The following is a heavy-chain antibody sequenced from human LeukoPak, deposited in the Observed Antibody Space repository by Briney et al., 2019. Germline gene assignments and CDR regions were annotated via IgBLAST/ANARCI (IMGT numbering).Heavy chain of an antibody. Sequence: GGSLRLSCAASGFTFSNVWMSWVRQVPGKGLEWVGRIKSKSDGGTTEYAAPVKGRFTISRDDSKNTLYLQMNSLKTEDTAVYYCTTASASVGYDFWSGPDAFDIWGQGTMVTVSS. CDR2: IKSKSDGGTT. CDR3: TTASASVGYDFWSGPDAFDI. D-gene: IGHD3-3*01. V-gene: IGHV3-15*01. J-gene: IGHJ3*02. CDR1: GFTFSNVW.